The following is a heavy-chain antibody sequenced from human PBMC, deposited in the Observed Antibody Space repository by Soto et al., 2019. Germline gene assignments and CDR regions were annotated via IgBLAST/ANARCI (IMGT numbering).Heavy chain of an antibody. D-gene: IGHD3-22*01. J-gene: IGHJ3*01. CDR1: GFTFSSYS. CDR3: AGGRFSGGYYHDGFCF. CDR2: ISGSSRTI. Sequence: GGSLRLSCAASGFTFSSYSMNWVRQAPGKGLEWVSYISGSSRTIYHADSVKGRFTISRDNAKNSLFLQMNSLRAEDTAVYYWAGGRFSGGYYHDGFCFWGKGTMVTVSS. V-gene: IGHV3-48*01.